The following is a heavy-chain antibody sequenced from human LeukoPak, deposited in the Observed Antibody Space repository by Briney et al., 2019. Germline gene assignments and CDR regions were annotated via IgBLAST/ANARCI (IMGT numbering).Heavy chain of an antibody. V-gene: IGHV3-48*01. J-gene: IGHJ1*01. CDR1: GFTFSSYS. CDR2: IGNTGSTT. D-gene: IGHD3-10*01. CDR3: VRDGAVVTSGNYPWRYFQH. Sequence: GRSLRLSCAASGFTFSSYSMNWVRQAPGKGLVWVSYIGNTGSTTYYADSVKGRFTVSRDNAKNSLYLQMNTLRAEDTAVYYCVRDGAVVTSGNYPWRYFQHWGQGTLVTVSS.